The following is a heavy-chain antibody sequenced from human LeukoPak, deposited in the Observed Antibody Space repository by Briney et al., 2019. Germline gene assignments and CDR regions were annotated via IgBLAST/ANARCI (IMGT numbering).Heavy chain of an antibody. CDR3: AGGRITIFGVVIKGYYYGMDV. D-gene: IGHD3-3*01. CDR1: GFTFSSYA. Sequence: GGSLRLSCAASGFTFSSYAMHWVRQAPGKGLEWVAVISYDGSNKYYADSVKGRFTISRDNSKNTLYLQMNSLRAEDTAVYYCAGGRITIFGVVIKGYYYGMDVWGQGTTVTVSS. J-gene: IGHJ6*02. CDR2: ISYDGSNK. V-gene: IGHV3-30-3*01.